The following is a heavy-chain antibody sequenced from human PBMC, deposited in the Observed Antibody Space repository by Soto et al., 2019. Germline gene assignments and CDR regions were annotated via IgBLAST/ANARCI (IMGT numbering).Heavy chain of an antibody. CDR1: GFTFTSSA. D-gene: IGHD5-18*01. Sequence: QMQLMQSGPEVKKPGTSVKVSCKASGFTFTSSAMQWVRQARGQRLEWIGWIVVGSGNTNYAQKFQERVTITRDMSTSTAYMELSSLRSEDTAVYYCASPSGDTAMEDYYYYGMDVWGQGTTVTVSS. CDR3: ASPSGDTAMEDYYYYGMDV. CDR2: IVVGSGNT. J-gene: IGHJ6*02. V-gene: IGHV1-58*02.